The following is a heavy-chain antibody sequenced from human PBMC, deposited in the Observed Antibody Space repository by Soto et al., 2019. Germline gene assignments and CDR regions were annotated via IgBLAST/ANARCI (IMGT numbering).Heavy chain of an antibody. J-gene: IGHJ4*02. D-gene: IGHD2-2*01. Sequence: ASVKVSCKASGYTFTGYYMHCVLQSPLQGLEWMGWINPNSGGTNYAQKFQGRVTMTRDTSISTAYMELSRLRSDDTAVYYCASQRYCSSTSCYPTDYWGQGTLVTVSS. CDR2: INPNSGGT. CDR3: ASQRYCSSTSCYPTDY. CDR1: GYTFTGYY. V-gene: IGHV1-2*02.